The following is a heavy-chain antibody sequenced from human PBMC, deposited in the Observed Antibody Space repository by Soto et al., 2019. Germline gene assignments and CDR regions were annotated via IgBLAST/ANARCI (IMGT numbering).Heavy chain of an antibody. V-gene: IGHV3-23*01. CDR2: ISGSGDYT. D-gene: IGHD6-13*01. Sequence: EVQLLESGGGLGQPGGSLRLSCAASGFTFSDYAMSWVRQASGKGLEWVSAISGSGDYTYYSDSVKGRFTISRDNSKNTLFLQMNSRRVEDPAVYYCATRLLVVAAAASWGQGTLVTVSS. CDR1: GFTFSDYA. J-gene: IGHJ5*02. CDR3: ATRLLVVAAAAS.